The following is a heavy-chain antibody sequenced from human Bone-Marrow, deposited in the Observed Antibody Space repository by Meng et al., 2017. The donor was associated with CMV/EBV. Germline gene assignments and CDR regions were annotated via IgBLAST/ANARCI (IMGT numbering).Heavy chain of an antibody. D-gene: IGHD3-9*01. J-gene: IGHJ3*02. CDR2: ISSSGAST. Sequence: GESLKISCAASGFTFRTYVMNWVRQAPGKGLEWVSTISSSGASTYYADSVKGRFTITRDNAKNSLYLQMNSLRAEDTALYYCATGRSPILRYFDWLLQDAFDIWGQGTMVTVSS. V-gene: IGHV3-21*04. CDR3: ATGRSPILRYFDWLLQDAFDI. CDR1: GFTFRTYV.